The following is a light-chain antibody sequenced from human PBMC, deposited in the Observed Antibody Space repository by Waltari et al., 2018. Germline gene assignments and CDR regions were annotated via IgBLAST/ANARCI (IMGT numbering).Light chain of an antibody. CDR3: QQGSILPLT. J-gene: IGKJ4*01. Sequence: EVVLTQSPVTLSLSAGERASLSCRASESVYKYLAWYQQRPGQPPRLLIYDTSNSAAGVPCRFSGSGYGTDFTLTITSQEAEDFAVYFCQQGSILPLTFGGGTRVEIK. CDR2: DTS. V-gene: IGKV3-11*01. CDR1: ESVYKY.